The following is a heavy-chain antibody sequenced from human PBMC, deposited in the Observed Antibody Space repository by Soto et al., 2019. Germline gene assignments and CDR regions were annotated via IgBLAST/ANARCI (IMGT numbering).Heavy chain of an antibody. V-gene: IGHV1-8*01. CDR2: MNPSSGNT. J-gene: IGHJ4*02. D-gene: IGHD3-10*01. CDR1: GYTFTSYD. Sequence: ASVKVSCKASGYTFTSYDINWVRQATGQGLEWLGWMNPSSGNTGYAKSFQGRVTMARNTSISTAYMELNSLRSDDTAVYYCARGGLYGSGSYHIDYWGQGTLVTVSS. CDR3: ARGGLYGSGSYHIDY.